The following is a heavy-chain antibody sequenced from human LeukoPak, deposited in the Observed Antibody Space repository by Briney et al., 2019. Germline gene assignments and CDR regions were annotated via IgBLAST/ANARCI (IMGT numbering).Heavy chain of an antibody. J-gene: IGHJ5*02. D-gene: IGHD2-15*01. CDR2: IYYSGGA. CDR1: GGSLNNYY. Sequence: NPSETLSLTCTVSGGSLNNYYWSWIRQSPGRGLEWIAYIYYSGGANYNPSLKSRVTISVDTSKNQFSLKLSSVTAADTAIYYCARDSPACSGGSCYYSWFDPWGQGTLATVSS. CDR3: ARDSPACSGGSCYYSWFDP. V-gene: IGHV4-59*01.